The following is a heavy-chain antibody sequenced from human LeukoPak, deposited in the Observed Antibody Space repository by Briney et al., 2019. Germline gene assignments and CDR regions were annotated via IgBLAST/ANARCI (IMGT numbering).Heavy chain of an antibody. D-gene: IGHD5-18*01. Sequence: SETLSLTCAVSGGSISSGGYSWSWIRQPPGKGLEWIGYIYHSGGTYYNPSLKSRVTISVDRSKNQFSLKLSSVTAADTAVYYCARGGGIQLWYSYYFDYWGRGTLVTVSS. V-gene: IGHV4-30-2*01. CDR2: IYHSGGT. CDR1: GGSISSGGYS. CDR3: ARGGGIQLWYSYYFDY. J-gene: IGHJ4*02.